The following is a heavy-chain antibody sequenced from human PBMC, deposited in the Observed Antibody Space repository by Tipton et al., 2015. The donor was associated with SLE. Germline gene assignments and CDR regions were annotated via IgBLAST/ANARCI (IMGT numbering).Heavy chain of an antibody. J-gene: IGHJ4*02. Sequence: TLSLTCAVSSGSISSSDWWSWVRRPPGKGLEWIGEIYRSGSATYNPSLKSRVTISMDKSKDQFSLNLASVTPADTAVYYCARNGFYSLDYWGQGTLVTVSS. CDR1: SGSISSSDW. D-gene: IGHD3-22*01. V-gene: IGHV4-4*02. CDR3: ARNGFYSLDY. CDR2: IYRSGSA.